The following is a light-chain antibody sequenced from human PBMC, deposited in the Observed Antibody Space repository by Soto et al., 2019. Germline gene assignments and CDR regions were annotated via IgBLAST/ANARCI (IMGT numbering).Light chain of an antibody. V-gene: IGLV2-14*03. Sequence: QSALTQPASVSGSPGQSITISYTGTSSDVGGYNYVSWYQHHPGRAPKLMIYNAFDRPSGVSNRFSGSKSGNTASLTISGLQAEDEADYYCSSYRGSNTVVFGGGTKLTVL. J-gene: IGLJ2*01. CDR1: SSDVGGYNY. CDR3: SSYRGSNTVV. CDR2: NAF.